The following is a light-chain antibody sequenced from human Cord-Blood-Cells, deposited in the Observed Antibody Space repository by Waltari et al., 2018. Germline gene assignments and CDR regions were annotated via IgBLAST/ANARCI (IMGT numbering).Light chain of an antibody. CDR2: WAS. V-gene: IGKV4-1*01. J-gene: IGKJ1*01. CDR3: QQYYSTRT. CDR1: QSVLYSSKNKNY. Sequence: DIVMTQSPDSLAVSLGERATINCKSRQSVLYSSKNKNYLALYQQKPGQPPKLLIYWASTRESGVPDRFSGSGSGTDFTLTISSLQAEDVAVYYCQQYYSTRTFGQGP.